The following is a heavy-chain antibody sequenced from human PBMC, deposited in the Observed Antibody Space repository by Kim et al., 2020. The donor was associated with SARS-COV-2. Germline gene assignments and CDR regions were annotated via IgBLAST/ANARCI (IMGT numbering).Heavy chain of an antibody. Sequence: GGSLRLSCAASGFTFSSYAMSWVRQAPGKGLEWVSAISGSGGSTYYADSVKGRFTISRDNSKNTLYLQMNSLRAEDTAVYYCAKDLSPLGYSSGWYGYWGQGNLVTVSS. J-gene: IGHJ4*02. CDR1: GFTFSSYA. V-gene: IGHV3-23*01. CDR3: AKDLSPLGYSSGWYGY. CDR2: ISGSGGST. D-gene: IGHD6-19*01.